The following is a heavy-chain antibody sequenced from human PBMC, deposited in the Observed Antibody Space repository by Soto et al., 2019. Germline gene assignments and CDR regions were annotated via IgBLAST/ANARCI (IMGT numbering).Heavy chain of an antibody. V-gene: IGHV4-30-4*01. CDR1: GASISSGDYY. Sequence: QVQLQESGPGLVKPSQTLSLSCTVSGASISSGDYYWSWIRQPPGKCLGWIGYIYYTGNTVFNPSLKSRVSIAVDTSKNQFSLKLNPVTAADTAVYYCSSLPDGYTSGLDYWGQGTLVTVSS. CDR3: SSLPDGYTSGLDY. J-gene: IGHJ4*02. D-gene: IGHD5-12*01. CDR2: IYYTGNT.